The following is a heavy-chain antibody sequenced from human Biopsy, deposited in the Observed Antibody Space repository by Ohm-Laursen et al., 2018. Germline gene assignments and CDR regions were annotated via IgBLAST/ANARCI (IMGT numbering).Heavy chain of an antibody. CDR2: LSSRGSNI. CDR1: GFTFSDYC. D-gene: IGHD3-3*01. Sequence: SLRLSCTASGFTFSDYCMSWIRQAPGEGLEWISYLSSRGSNIYYADSVKGRFTVSRDNANNSLFLQMNSLRAEDTAVYYCARFPDFWSGYYVDSWGQGTLVTVSS. CDR3: ARFPDFWSGYYVDS. J-gene: IGHJ4*02. V-gene: IGHV3-11*01.